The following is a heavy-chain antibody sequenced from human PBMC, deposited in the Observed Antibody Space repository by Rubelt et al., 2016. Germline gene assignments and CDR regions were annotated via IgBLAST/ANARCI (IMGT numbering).Heavy chain of an antibody. CDR2: INPNSGGT. J-gene: IGHJ6*02. V-gene: IGHV1-2*02. Sequence: QVHLVQSGTEVKKPGASVKVSCKTSGYTFTGYYIQWMRQAPGQGLEWMGWINPNSGGTNYAQKFQGRVTMTRDTSISPAYMELGSLRSDDTAVYYCVRDKGFGDHGMDVWGQGTTVTVSS. CDR1: GYTFTGYY. D-gene: IGHD4-17*01. CDR3: VRDKGFGDHGMDV.